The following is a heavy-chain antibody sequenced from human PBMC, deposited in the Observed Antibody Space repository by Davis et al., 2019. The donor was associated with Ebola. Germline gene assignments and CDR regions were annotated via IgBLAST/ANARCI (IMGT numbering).Heavy chain of an antibody. CDR1: AYPFTDYF. D-gene: IGHD1-26*01. CDR3: ARTSIVGTTTTASDI. CDR2: INPNTGRT. J-gene: IGHJ3*02. V-gene: IGHV1-2*06. Sequence: AASVKVSCKASAYPFTDYFLHWVRQAPGQGLEWMGRINPNTGRTTYAEKFRDRVTMTRDTSISTAYMDLTSLVSDDTAVYFCARTSIVGTTTTASDIWGQGTMVTVSS.